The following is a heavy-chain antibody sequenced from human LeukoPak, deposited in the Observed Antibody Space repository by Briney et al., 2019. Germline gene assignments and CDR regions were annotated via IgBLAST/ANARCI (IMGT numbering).Heavy chain of an antibody. V-gene: IGHV4-59*01. Sequence: SETLSLTCTVSGGSMSSYYRNWIRQPPGKGLEWIAYIYYSGTTNYNPSLKSRVTISVDSSRKHFSLKLTSVTAADTAVYYCARGRFDIVSGYYADYWGLGKLFTVSS. CDR3: ARGRFDIVSGYYADY. J-gene: IGHJ4*03. CDR1: GGSMSSYY. D-gene: IGHD3-9*01. CDR2: IYYSGTT.